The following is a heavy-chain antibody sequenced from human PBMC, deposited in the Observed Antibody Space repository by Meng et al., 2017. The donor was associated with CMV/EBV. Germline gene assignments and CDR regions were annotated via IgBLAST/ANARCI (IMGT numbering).Heavy chain of an antibody. Sequence: GESLKISCEASGFSFRLYEMNWVRQAPGKGLEWVSSISSSSSYIYYANSVKGRFTISRDNAKNSLYLQMNSLRAEDTAVYYCARDLQLFRSSWHPVDIWGQGTMVTVSS. CDR3: ARDLQLFRSSWHPVDI. V-gene: IGHV3-21*01. CDR1: GFSFRLYE. J-gene: IGHJ3*02. D-gene: IGHD6-13*01. CDR2: ISSSSSYI.